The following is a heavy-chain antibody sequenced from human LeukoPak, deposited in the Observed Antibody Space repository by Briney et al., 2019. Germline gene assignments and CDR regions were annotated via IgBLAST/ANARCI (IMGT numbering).Heavy chain of an antibody. D-gene: IGHD6-19*01. J-gene: IGHJ6*02. V-gene: IGHV4-59*08. Sequence: SETLSLTCTVSGGSISSYYWSWIRQPPGKGLEWIGYIYYSGSTNYNPSLKSRVTISVDTSKNQFSLKLSSVTAADTAVYYCATHSSGWYGNYYYGMDVWGQGTTVTVSS. CDR3: ATHSSGWYGNYYYGMDV. CDR1: GGSISSYY. CDR2: IYYSGST.